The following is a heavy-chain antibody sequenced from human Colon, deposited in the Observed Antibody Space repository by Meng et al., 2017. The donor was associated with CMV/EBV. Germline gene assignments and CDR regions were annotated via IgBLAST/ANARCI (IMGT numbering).Heavy chain of an antibody. CDR2: IAGDSSRR. CDR3: ARYHYYDRSGYLKVHLDY. J-gene: IGHJ4*02. D-gene: IGHD3-22*01. V-gene: IGHV1-18*01. Sequence: ASVKVSCKASAYTFSTYGISWVRQAPGQGLEWMGWIAGDSSRRNYAQKVQGRVTITTDTSTSTAYMELRSLRSDDTAIYFCARYHYYDRSGYLKVHLDYWGQGTLVTVSS. CDR1: AYTFSTYG.